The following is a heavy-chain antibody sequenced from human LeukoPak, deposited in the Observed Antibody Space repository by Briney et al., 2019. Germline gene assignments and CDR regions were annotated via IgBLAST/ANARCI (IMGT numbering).Heavy chain of an antibody. CDR3: ASVSTDGKWLIDSFDY. Sequence: GGSLRLSCAASGFSFSRYSMNWVRHAPGKGLEWVSSISSSSSYIYYADSVKGRFTISRHNAKNSLYLQMNSLRAEDTAVYYCASVSTDGKWLIDSFDYWGQGTLVTVSS. CDR2: ISSSSSYI. V-gene: IGHV3-21*01. D-gene: IGHD3-22*01. J-gene: IGHJ4*02. CDR1: GFSFSRYS.